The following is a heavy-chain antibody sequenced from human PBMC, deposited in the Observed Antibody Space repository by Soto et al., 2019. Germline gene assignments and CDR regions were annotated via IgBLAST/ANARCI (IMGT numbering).Heavy chain of an antibody. CDR3: ARAGINWFDP. J-gene: IGHJ5*02. V-gene: IGHV3-23*01. Sequence: GGSLRLSSAASRFAFSSYAMSWFRQAPGKGLEWVSGITGSGDSIYYADSVKGRFTISRDNSKNTLYLQMNSLRAGDTAVYYCARAGINWFDPWGQGTL. CDR1: RFAFSSYA. CDR2: ITGSGDSI.